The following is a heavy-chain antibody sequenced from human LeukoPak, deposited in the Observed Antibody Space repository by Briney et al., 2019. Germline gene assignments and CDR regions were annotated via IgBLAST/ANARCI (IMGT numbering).Heavy chain of an antibody. Sequence: GGSLRLSCAASGFPFSSYSMTWVRQAPGKGLEWVANIKPDGTTKFYVDSVKGRFTISRDNALNSLCLQMNSLRAEDTAIYYCARSIPYGTTWYGRSDYWGQGTLVTVSS. CDR2: IKPDGTTK. CDR1: GFPFSSYS. J-gene: IGHJ4*02. D-gene: IGHD6-13*01. CDR3: ARSIPYGTTWYGRSDY. V-gene: IGHV3-7*03.